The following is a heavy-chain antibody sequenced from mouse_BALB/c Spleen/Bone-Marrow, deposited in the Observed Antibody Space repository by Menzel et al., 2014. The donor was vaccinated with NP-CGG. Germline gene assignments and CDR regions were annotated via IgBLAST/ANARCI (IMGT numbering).Heavy chain of an antibody. V-gene: IGHV3-5*02. CDR1: GISITTGNYR. D-gene: IGHD2-1*01. Sequence: EVKLVESGPGLVKPSQTVSLTCTVTGISITTGNYRWSWIRQFPGNKLEWIGYIYYSGTITYNPSLTSRTTITRGTSKNQFFLEMNSLTAEDTATYYCARYGNYFDYWGQGTTLTVSS. CDR2: IYYSGTI. CDR3: ARYGNYFDY. J-gene: IGHJ2*01.